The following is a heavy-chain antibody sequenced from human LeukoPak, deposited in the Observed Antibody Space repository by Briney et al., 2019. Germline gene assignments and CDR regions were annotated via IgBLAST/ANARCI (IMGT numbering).Heavy chain of an antibody. CDR1: GYSFTSYW. D-gene: IGHD6-13*01. CDR3: ARHRAAAEGGALDY. CDR2: IYPGDSDT. V-gene: IGHV5-51*01. Sequence: GESLKISCKGSGYSFTSYWIGWVCQMPGKGLEWMGIIYPGDSDTRYSPSFQGQVTISADKSISAAYLQWSSLKASDNAIYYCARHRAAAEGGALDYWGQGTLVTVSS. J-gene: IGHJ4*02.